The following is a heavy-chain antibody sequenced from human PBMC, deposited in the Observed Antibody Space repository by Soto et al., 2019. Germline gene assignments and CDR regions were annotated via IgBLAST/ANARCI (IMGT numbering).Heavy chain of an antibody. J-gene: IGHJ4*02. Sequence: PGESLKISCNGSGYSFTNYWIGLVLQMPGKGLEWMGIIYPCDSDTRYSPSFQGQVTISADKSISTVYLQWSSLKASDTAMYYCARLVGSSWPYYFDYWGQGTLVTX. CDR3: ARLVGSSWPYYFDY. D-gene: IGHD6-13*01. V-gene: IGHV5-51*01. CDR2: IYPCDSDT. CDR1: GYSFTNYW.